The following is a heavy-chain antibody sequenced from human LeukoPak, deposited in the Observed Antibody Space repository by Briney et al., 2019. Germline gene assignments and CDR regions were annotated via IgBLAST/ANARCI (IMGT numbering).Heavy chain of an antibody. CDR1: GFSLSISGEG. CDR3: AHTSTVTTTVTTIYLFEI. Sequence: ESGPTLVHPTPTPTLTFTFSGFSLSISGEGVGWIRQPPGKALEWLAHISWDDSKRYSPSLESRLTITKDISKNQVVLTMTNMDPVDTATYYCAHTSTVTTTVTTIYLFEIWGQGTMVTVSS. J-gene: IGHJ3*02. V-gene: IGHV2-5*02. D-gene: IGHD4-17*01. CDR2: ISWDDSK.